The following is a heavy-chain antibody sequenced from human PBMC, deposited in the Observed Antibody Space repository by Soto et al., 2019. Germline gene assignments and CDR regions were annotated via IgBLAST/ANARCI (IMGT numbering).Heavy chain of an antibody. D-gene: IGHD3-22*01. Sequence: QVQLQESGPGLVKPSQTLSLTCTVSGGSISSGDYYWSWIRQPPGKGLEWIGYIYYSGSTYYNPSLKSRVTISVDTSKNQFSLKLSSVTAADTAVYYCAREDYYDSSGYSYPAHWGQGTLVTVSS. CDR1: GGSISSGDYY. J-gene: IGHJ4*02. CDR2: IYYSGST. CDR3: AREDYYDSSGYSYPAH. V-gene: IGHV4-30-4*01.